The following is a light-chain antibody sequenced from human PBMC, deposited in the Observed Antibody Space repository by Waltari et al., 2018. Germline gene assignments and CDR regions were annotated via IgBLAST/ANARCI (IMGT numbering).Light chain of an antibody. Sequence: QSALTQPRSVSGSPGQSVTISCTGTSSDVGGYNYVSWYQQHPEKAPKLIIYDINKRPSGVPDRFSGSNSGNTASLTISGLQAEDEADYYCCSYVGSNIYWVFGGGTKLTVL. V-gene: IGLV2-11*01. J-gene: IGLJ3*02. CDR3: CSYVGSNIYWV. CDR2: DIN. CDR1: SSDVGGYNY.